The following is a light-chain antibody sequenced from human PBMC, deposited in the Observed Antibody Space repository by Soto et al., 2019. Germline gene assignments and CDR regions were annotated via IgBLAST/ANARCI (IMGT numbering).Light chain of an antibody. CDR2: AAS. CDR3: QQSDTSPLT. V-gene: IGKV3D-20*01. CDR1: RSISSNY. Sequence: ESVLTQSPATLSLSPGERATISCGASRSISSNYLAWYQQEPGLAPRLLMYAASSRATGIPDRFSGSGSGTDFTLTITRLEPEDFAVYYCQQSDTSPLTFGGGTKV. J-gene: IGKJ4*01.